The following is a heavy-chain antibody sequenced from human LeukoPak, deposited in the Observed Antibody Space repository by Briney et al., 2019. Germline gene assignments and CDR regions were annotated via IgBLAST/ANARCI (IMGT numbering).Heavy chain of an antibody. Sequence: SQTLSLTCTVSGDSISSGSYYWSWIRQPAGKRLEWIGRIYTSGSTNYNPSLKSRVTISVDTSKNQFSLKLSSVTAADTAVYYCARGYCSSTSCYRLYYFDYWGQGTLVTVSS. V-gene: IGHV4-61*02. CDR2: IYTSGST. CDR3: ARGYCSSTSCYRLYYFDY. D-gene: IGHD2-2*02. CDR1: GDSISSGSYY. J-gene: IGHJ4*02.